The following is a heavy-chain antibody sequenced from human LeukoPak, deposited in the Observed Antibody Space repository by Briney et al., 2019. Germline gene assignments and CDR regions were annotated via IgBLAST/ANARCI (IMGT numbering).Heavy chain of an antibody. Sequence: GGSLRLSCAASGFTFSSYWMHWVRQAPGKGLVWVSRVNSDGSSTSYADSVKGRFTISRDNAKNTLYLQMNSLRAEDTAVYYCARVGAYSSSFFDAFDIWGQGTMVTVSS. CDR3: ARVGAYSSSFFDAFDI. CDR2: VNSDGSST. J-gene: IGHJ3*02. V-gene: IGHV3-74*01. CDR1: GFTFSSYW. D-gene: IGHD6-13*01.